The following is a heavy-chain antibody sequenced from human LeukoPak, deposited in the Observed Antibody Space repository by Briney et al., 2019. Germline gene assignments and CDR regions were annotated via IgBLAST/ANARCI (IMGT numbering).Heavy chain of an antibody. D-gene: IGHD5-24*01. CDR2: ISSSSSYI. Sequence: PGGSLRLSCAASGFTFSRYSMNWVRQAPGKGLEWVSCISSSSSYIYYADSVKGRFTISRDNSKNSLYLQMNSLRTEDTALYYWAKDIRRRGVATISFSFDYWGQGTLVTVSS. CDR1: GFTFSRYS. CDR3: AKDIRRRGVATISFSFDY. J-gene: IGHJ4*02. V-gene: IGHV3-21*04.